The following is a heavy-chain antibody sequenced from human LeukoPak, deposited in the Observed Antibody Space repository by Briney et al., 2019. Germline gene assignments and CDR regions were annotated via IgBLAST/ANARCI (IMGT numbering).Heavy chain of an antibody. J-gene: IGHJ4*02. Sequence: GGSLRLSCAASGFTVSSNYMSWVRQVPGKGLEWVSLIYTGGSTYYADSVKGRFTISRDNSKNTLYLQMNSLRAEDTAVYYCAKDRTSIAVAAYFDYWGQGTLVTVSS. CDR2: IYTGGST. V-gene: IGHV3-66*01. CDR3: AKDRTSIAVAAYFDY. D-gene: IGHD6-19*01. CDR1: GFTVSSNY.